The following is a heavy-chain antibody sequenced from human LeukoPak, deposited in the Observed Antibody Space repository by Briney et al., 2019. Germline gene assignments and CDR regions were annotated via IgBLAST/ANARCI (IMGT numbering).Heavy chain of an antibody. D-gene: IGHD3-10*01. CDR1: GGSISSYY. J-gene: IGHJ4*02. CDR3: ARGWFADY. CDR2: IYHSGST. Sequence: SETLSPTCTVSGGSISSYYWSWIRQPPGKGLEWIGSIYHSGSTYYNPSLKSRVTISVDTSKNQFSLKLSSVTAADTAVYYCARGWFADYWGQGTLVTVSS. V-gene: IGHV4-38-2*02.